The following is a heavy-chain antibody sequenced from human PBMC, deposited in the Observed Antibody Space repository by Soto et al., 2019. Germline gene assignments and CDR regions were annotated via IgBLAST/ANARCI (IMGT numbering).Heavy chain of an antibody. Sequence: ASVKVSCKASGYTLISYAMHWVRQAPGQRLEWIGCITAGNGDTKYSQKFQGRVTITRDTSANTAYMELSSLRSEDTAVYYCARGPYSGSYYNWFDPWGQGTLVTVSS. CDR3: ARGPYSGSYYNWFDP. D-gene: IGHD1-26*01. CDR1: GYTLISYA. V-gene: IGHV1-3*01. J-gene: IGHJ5*02. CDR2: ITAGNGDT.